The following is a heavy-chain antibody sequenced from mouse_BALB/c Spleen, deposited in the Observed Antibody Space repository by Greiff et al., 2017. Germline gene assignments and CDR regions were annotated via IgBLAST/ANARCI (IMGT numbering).Heavy chain of an antibody. CDR2: INPSTGYT. V-gene: IGHV1-7*01. Sequence: QVQLKESGAELAKPGASVKMSCKASGYTFTSYWMHWVKQRPGQGLEWIGYINPSTGYTEYNQKFKDKATLTADKSSSTAYMQLSSLTSEDSAVYYCAREGVFDYWGQGTTLTVSS. CDR1: GYTFTSYW. J-gene: IGHJ2*01. CDR3: AREGVFDY.